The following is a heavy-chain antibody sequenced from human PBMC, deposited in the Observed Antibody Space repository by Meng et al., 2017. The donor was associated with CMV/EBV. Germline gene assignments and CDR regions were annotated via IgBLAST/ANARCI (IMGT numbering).Heavy chain of an antibody. J-gene: IGHJ4*02. CDR3: ARVEILGWFYRG. D-gene: IGHD3-3*01. Sequence: GESLKISCAASGFTFDDYGMSWVRQAPGKGLEWVSGINWNGGSTGYADSVKGRFTISRDNAKNSLYLQMNSLRAEDTALYYCARVEILGWFYRGWGQGTLVTVSS. CDR1: GFTFDDYG. V-gene: IGHV3-20*04. CDR2: INWNGGST.